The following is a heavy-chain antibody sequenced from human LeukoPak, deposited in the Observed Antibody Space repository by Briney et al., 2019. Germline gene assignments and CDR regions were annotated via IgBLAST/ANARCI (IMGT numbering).Heavy chain of an antibody. Sequence: KSSETLSLTCTVSGGSISRYYWSWIRQPPGKGLEWIGYIYYSGSTNYNPSLKSRVTISVDTSKNQFSLKLSSVTAADTAMYYCARQGTGRWLQLDPDFDYWGQGTLVTVSS. J-gene: IGHJ4*02. CDR2: IYYSGST. D-gene: IGHD5-24*01. CDR1: GGSISRYY. V-gene: IGHV4-59*08. CDR3: ARQGTGRWLQLDPDFDY.